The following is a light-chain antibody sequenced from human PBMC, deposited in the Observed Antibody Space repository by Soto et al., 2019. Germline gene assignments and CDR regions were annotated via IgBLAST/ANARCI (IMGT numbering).Light chain of an antibody. Sequence: EIVLTQSPGTLSLSPGERATLSCRASRSVTSNYLAWYQQKPGQAPRLLIYGASSRATGIPDRFSGSGSGTDFTLTISSLEPEDFAVYYCQHRNNRPFSFGPGTKVDI. J-gene: IGKJ3*01. CDR1: RSVTSNY. CDR3: QHRNNRPFS. V-gene: IGKV3D-20*02. CDR2: GAS.